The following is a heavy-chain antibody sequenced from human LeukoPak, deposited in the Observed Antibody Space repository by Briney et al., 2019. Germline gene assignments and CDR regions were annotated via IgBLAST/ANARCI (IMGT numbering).Heavy chain of an antibody. J-gene: IGHJ4*02. Sequence: QPGGSLRLSCAASGFTVSSTYMSWVRQAPGKGLECVSLIYSDGTTFYADSVKGRFAISTDNSKNTLYLQMSSLRAEDTAVYYCARDSSSFPNYFDYWGQGTLITVSS. V-gene: IGHV3-53*01. CDR2: IYSDGTT. CDR1: GFTVSSTY. CDR3: ARDSSSFPNYFDY. D-gene: IGHD3-3*02.